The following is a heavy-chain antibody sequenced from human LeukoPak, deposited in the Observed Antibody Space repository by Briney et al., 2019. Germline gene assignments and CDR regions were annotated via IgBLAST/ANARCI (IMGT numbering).Heavy chain of an antibody. CDR2: IIPILGIA. J-gene: IGHJ3*02. CDR1: GYTFTSYG. CDR3: ASGAINWNDANDAFDI. Sequence: GASVKVSCKASGYTFTSYGISWVRQAPGQGLEWMGRIIPILGIANYAQKFQGRVTITADKSTSTAYMELSSLRSEDTAVYYCASGAINWNDANDAFDIWGQGAMVTVSS. V-gene: IGHV1-69*04. D-gene: IGHD1-20*01.